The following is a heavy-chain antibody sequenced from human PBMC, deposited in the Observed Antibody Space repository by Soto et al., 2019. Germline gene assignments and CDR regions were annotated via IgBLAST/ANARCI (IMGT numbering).Heavy chain of an antibody. D-gene: IGHD3-10*01. V-gene: IGHV1-69*06. CDR2: IIPIFGTA. J-gene: IGHJ4*02. CDR3: ARHGSGENYFDY. Sequence: SVKGSCKTAGGGLSSYAGGWVRQAPGQGLEWMGGIIPIFGTANYAQKFQGRVTITADKSTSTAYMELSSLRSEDTAVYYCARHGSGENYFDYWGQGTLVTVSS. CDR1: GGGLSSYA.